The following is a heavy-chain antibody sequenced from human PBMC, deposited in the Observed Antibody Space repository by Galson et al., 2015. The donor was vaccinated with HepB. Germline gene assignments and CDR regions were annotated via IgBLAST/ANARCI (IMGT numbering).Heavy chain of an antibody. CDR2: INPSGGST. CDR3: ARGGDIVVVPAANPERDY. V-gene: IGHV1-46*03. Sequence: SVKVSCKASGYTFTSYYMHWVRQAPGQGLEWMGIINPSGGSTSYAQKFQGRVTMTRDTSTSTVYMELSSLRSEDTAVYYCARGGDIVVVPAANPERDYWGQGTLVTVSS. CDR1: GYTFTSYY. D-gene: IGHD2-2*01. J-gene: IGHJ4*02.